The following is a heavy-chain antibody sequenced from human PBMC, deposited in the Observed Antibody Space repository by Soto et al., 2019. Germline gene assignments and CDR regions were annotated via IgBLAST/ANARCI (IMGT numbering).Heavy chain of an antibody. D-gene: IGHD1-1*01. CDR3: VRKLES. CDR1: GGSTSFETW. V-gene: IGHV4-4*02. J-gene: IGHJ5*02. Sequence: QVELPESGPRLVEPSGTLSLTGAVCGGSTSFETWWHWVRQPPGKGLEWIGEISDSWITNSNPSLNSRVTISVDKSRNQFSLRLLSVTASDTAFYYCVRKLESWGQGTRVAVSS. CDR2: ISDSWIT.